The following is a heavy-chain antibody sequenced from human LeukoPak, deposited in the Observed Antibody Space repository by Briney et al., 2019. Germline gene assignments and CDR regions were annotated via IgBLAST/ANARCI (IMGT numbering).Heavy chain of an antibody. D-gene: IGHD1-1*01. CDR2: IRSNGDTT. Sequence: TGGSLRLSCTASGFTFSSLAMTWVRQASGKGLEWVSTIRSNGDTTYNADSVKGRFTISRDNSKNTLYLELNSLRVEDTATFYCAKGQELDDGVFDSWGQGTMVTVSS. CDR1: GFTFSSLA. CDR3: AKGQELDDGVFDS. V-gene: IGHV3-23*01. J-gene: IGHJ4*02.